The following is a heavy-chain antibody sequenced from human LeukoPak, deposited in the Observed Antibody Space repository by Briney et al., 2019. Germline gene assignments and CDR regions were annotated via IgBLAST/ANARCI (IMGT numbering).Heavy chain of an antibody. Sequence: SSETLSLTCTVSGGSISSRPYYWGWIRQPPGKGLEWIGSINYSGSTYYKASLKNRVTISVDTSKNQFSLKLSSVTAADRAVYYCVRGGCSGGSCYSRLRNWFDPWGQGTLVTVSS. J-gene: IGHJ5*02. V-gene: IGHV4-39*01. CDR1: GGSISSRPYY. D-gene: IGHD2-15*01. CDR3: VRGGCSGGSCYSRLRNWFDP. CDR2: INYSGST.